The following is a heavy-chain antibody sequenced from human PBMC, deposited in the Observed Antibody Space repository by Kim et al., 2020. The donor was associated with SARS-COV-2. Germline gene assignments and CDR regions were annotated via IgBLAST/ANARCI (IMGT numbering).Heavy chain of an antibody. CDR3: ASVGYCSSTSCYVGWFDP. J-gene: IGHJ5*02. Sequence: SQTLSLTCTVSGGSISSYYWSWIRQPPGKGLEWIGYIYYSGSTNYNPSLKSRVTISVDTSKNQFSLKLSSVTAADTAVYYCASVGYCSSTSCYVGWFDPWGQGTLVTVSS. D-gene: IGHD2-2*01. V-gene: IGHV4-59*13. CDR2: IYYSGST. CDR1: GGSISSYY.